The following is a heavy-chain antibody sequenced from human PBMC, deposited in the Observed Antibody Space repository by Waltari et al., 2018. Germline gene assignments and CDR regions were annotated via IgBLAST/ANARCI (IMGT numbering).Heavy chain of an antibody. CDR1: GGTFNNYD. J-gene: IGHJ3*02. D-gene: IGHD2-2*01. Sequence: QVQLVQSGAEVKKPGSSVKVSCKASGGTFNNYDFNWVRQAPGQGLEWLGAIIPILTISNSAQKVQGRITITADTSTSTVYMELSSLRSEDTAIYYCARARLGYCSSTNCHSAFEIWGQGTLVTVSS. CDR3: ARARLGYCSSTNCHSAFEI. V-gene: IGHV1-69*10. CDR2: IIPILTIS.